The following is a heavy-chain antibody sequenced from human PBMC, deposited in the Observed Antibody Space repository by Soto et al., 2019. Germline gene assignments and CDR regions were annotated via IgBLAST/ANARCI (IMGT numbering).Heavy chain of an antibody. Sequence: EVQLVESGGGLVKPGGSLRLYCAASGFTFSNAWMNWVRQAPGKGLEWVGRIKSKTDGGTTDYAAPVKGRFTISRDDSKNTLYLQMNSLKTEDTAVYYCTTDLSPPMVRSDALDISGQGTMVTVSS. CDR1: GFTFSNAW. CDR2: IKSKTDGGTT. J-gene: IGHJ3*02. V-gene: IGHV3-15*07. D-gene: IGHD3-10*01. CDR3: TTDLSPPMVRSDALDI.